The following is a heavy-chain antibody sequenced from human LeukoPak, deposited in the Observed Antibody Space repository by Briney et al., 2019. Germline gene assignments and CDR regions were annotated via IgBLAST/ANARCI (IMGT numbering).Heavy chain of an antibody. D-gene: IGHD6-19*01. CDR2: IYSDGDT. J-gene: IGHJ6*02. CDR1: GFTLSSNY. Sequence: GGSLRLSCTASGFTLSSNYMSWGRQPPQQGLGRVSVIYSDGDTSYSDSVKGRFTISLHNSKNTLYLQMNSLRAEDTAIYYCAAEKSGWTITYCMDVWGQGTTVTVSS. CDR3: AAEKSGWTITYCMDV. V-gene: IGHV3-53*04.